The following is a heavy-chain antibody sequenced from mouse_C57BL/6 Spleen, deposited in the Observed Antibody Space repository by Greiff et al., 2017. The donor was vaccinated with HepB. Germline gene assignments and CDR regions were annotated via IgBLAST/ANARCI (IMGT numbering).Heavy chain of an antibody. Sequence: EVQLQQSGPELVKPGASVKISCKASGYTFTDYYMNWVKQSHGKSLEWIGDINPNNGGTSYNQKFKGKATLTVDKSSSTAYMELRSLTSEDSAVYYCARWDYYGSSPYYYAMDYWGQGTSVTVSS. CDR1: GYTFTDYY. CDR3: ARWDYYGSSPYYYAMDY. CDR2: INPNNGGT. D-gene: IGHD1-1*01. J-gene: IGHJ4*01. V-gene: IGHV1-26*01.